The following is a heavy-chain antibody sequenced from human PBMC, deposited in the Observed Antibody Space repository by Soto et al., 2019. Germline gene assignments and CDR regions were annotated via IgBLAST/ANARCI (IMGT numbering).Heavy chain of an antibody. V-gene: IGHV4-4*02. D-gene: IGHD2-2*01. CDR1: GGSLAGSNW. CDR3: ARHTDIIVVPAASAFDI. CDR2: IYHSGST. J-gene: IGHJ3*02. Sequence: QVQLQESGPGLVKPSETLSLTCAVSGGSLAGSNWWSWVRQPPGKGLEWIGEIYHSGSTNYNPSLKSRVAVSVDKSKHQFSLNLNSVTAADTAVDYCARHTDIIVVPAASAFDIWGQGTMVTVSS.